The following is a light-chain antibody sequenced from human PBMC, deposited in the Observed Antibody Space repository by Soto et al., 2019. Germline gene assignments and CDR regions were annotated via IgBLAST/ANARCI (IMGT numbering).Light chain of an antibody. CDR2: GAS. Sequence: EIVTTQSPATLAVSPGERVTLSCRASQSVSSNLAWYQHKLGQAPRLLIYGASTRATGIPARFSGNMSGTEFTLTTNRLQSEHFSVYYDQQYNNWPWTFGQGIKVDIK. CDR1: QSVSSN. J-gene: IGKJ1*01. V-gene: IGKV3-15*01. CDR3: QQYNNWPWT.